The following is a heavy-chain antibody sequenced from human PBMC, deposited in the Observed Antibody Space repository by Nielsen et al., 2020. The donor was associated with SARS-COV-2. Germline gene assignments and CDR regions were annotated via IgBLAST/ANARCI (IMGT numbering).Heavy chain of an antibody. CDR3: ARVTTIFGVVDY. CDR2: LSGDGIGT. J-gene: IGHJ4*02. V-gene: IGHV3-23*01. D-gene: IGHD3-3*01. Sequence: VRQAPGKGLEWVSTLSGDGIGTYYADSVKGRFTISRDNSKNTLYLQMNSLRAEDTAVYYCARVTTIFGVVDYWGQGTLVTVSS.